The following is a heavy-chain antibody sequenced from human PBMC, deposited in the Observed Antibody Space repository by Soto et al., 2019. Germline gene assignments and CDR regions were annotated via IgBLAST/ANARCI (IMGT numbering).Heavy chain of an antibody. J-gene: IGHJ5*02. CDR1: GGSFSGYY. CDR2: INYSGST. Sequence: SETLSLTCAVYGGSFSGYYWSWIRQPPGKGLEWIGEINYSGSTNYNPSLKSRVTISVDTSKNQFSLKLSSVTAADTAVYYCARGDNWFDPWGQGTLVTVSS. V-gene: IGHV4-34*01. CDR3: ARGDNWFDP.